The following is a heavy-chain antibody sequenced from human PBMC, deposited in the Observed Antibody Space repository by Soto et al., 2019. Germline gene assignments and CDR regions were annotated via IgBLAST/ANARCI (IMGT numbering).Heavy chain of an antibody. CDR2: IISMFGAA. CDR1: GGTFSSYA. CDR3: ARGGKERFRGSGMDV. V-gene: IGHV1-69*01. J-gene: IGHJ6*02. Sequence: QVQLVQSGAEVKKPGSSVKVSCKASGGTFSSYAISWVRQAPGQGLEWMGEIISMFGAAMYAQQFQGIVTMTVAESASTAYMELRILSSEATAVYYCARGGKERFRGSGMDVWGQGTTCTGS. D-gene: IGHD1-1*01.